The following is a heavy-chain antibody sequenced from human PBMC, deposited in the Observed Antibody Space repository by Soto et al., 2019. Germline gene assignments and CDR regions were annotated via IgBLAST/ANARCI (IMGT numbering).Heavy chain of an antibody. Sequence: GASVKVSCKASGYTFTGYYMHWVRQAPGQGLEWMGWINPNSGGTNYAQKFQGWVTMTRDTSISTAYMELSRLRSDDTAVYYCARSFNYDILTGYILPPPNGMDVWGQGTTVTVSS. CDR1: GYTFTGYY. CDR2: INPNSGGT. D-gene: IGHD3-9*01. V-gene: IGHV1-2*04. CDR3: ARSFNYDILTGYILPPPNGMDV. J-gene: IGHJ6*02.